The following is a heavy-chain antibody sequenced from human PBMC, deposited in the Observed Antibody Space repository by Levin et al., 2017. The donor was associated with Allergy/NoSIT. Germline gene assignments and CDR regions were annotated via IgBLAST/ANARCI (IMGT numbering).Heavy chain of an antibody. CDR2: IYLSGST. D-gene: IGHD5-18*01. Sequence: LRLSCAVSGGSISSGGYSWSWIRQPPGKGLEWIGNIYLSGSTYYNPSLKSRVTISVDRSKNQFSLNLSSVTAADTAMYYCARVAGYSYGYYFDYWGQGARVTVSS. CDR3: ARVAGYSYGYYFDY. J-gene: IGHJ4*02. V-gene: IGHV4-30-2*01. CDR1: GGSISSGGYS.